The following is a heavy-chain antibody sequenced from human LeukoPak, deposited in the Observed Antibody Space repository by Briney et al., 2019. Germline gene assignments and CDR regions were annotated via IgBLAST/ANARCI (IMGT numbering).Heavy chain of an antibody. CDR3: ARDGGWLCPFDY. D-gene: IGHD3-9*01. V-gene: IGHV3-7*01. CDR1: GLTFSSYW. J-gene: IGHJ4*02. Sequence: PGRSLRLSRAASGLTFSSYWMSSVRQAPGKGLEWVANIKEDGNEKYYVDSVKGRFTISRANDKNSLYLQMNSMRGEDTAVYYCARDGGWLCPFDYWGQGTLVTVSS. CDR2: IKEDGNEK.